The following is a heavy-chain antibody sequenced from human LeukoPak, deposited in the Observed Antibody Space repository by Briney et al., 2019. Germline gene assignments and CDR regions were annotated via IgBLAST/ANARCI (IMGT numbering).Heavy chain of an antibody. J-gene: IGHJ4*02. Sequence: GASVKVSCKASGYTFTSYGISWVRQAPGQGLEWMGWISAYNGNTNYPQKLQGRVTIATDTSTSTAYMELRSLRSDDTAVYYCARGLDSSGWYVGDYWGQGTLVTVSS. V-gene: IGHV1-18*01. CDR1: GYTFTSYG. CDR3: ARGLDSSGWYVGDY. CDR2: ISAYNGNT. D-gene: IGHD6-19*01.